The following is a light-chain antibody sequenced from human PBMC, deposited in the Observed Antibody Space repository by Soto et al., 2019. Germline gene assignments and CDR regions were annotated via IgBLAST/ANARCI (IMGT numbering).Light chain of an antibody. Sequence: SSELTQSPSLSVAPGQTATITCGGTNIGSKSVNWYQHKAGQAPVLVMSYDSDRPSGIPERFSGSNSGNTATLTLSRVESGDEAEYYCQVWDTSNDHHVFGSGTKLTVL. V-gene: IGLV3-21*01. J-gene: IGLJ1*01. CDR3: QVWDTSNDHHV. CDR1: NIGSKS. CDR2: YDS.